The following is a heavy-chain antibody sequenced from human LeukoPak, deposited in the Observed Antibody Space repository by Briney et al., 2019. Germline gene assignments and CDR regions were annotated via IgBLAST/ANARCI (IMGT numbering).Heavy chain of an antibody. J-gene: IGHJ5*02. V-gene: IGHV4-59*01. Sequence: SETLSLTCTVSGGSITNYNWSWIRQPPGKGLEWIGYISYAGNTKYNPSLQSRVTLSVGTSKRHFSLKLTSVTAADTAVYYCARDHDYSNYNWFDPWGQGTLVTVSS. CDR2: ISYAGNT. D-gene: IGHD4-11*01. CDR3: ARDHDYSNYNWFDP. CDR1: GGSITNYN.